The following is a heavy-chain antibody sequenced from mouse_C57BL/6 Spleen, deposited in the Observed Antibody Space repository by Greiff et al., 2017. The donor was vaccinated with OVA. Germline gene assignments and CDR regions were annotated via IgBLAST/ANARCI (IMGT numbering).Heavy chain of an antibody. CDR2: IYPRSGNT. CDR3: ARSRADYYGSSSDYYAMDY. CDR1: GYTFTSYG. Sequence: QVHVKQSGAELARPGASVKLSCKASGYTFTSYGISWVKQRTGQGLEWIGEIYPRSGNTYYNEKFKGKATLTADKSSSTAYMELRSLTSEDSAVYFCARSRADYYGSSSDYYAMDYWGQGTSVTVSS. D-gene: IGHD1-1*01. V-gene: IGHV1-81*01. J-gene: IGHJ4*01.